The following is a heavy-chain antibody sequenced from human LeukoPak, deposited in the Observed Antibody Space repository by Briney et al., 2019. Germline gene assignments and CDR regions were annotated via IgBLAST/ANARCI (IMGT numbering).Heavy chain of an antibody. CDR2: INHSGST. V-gene: IGHV4-34*01. CDR3: ARGLSSSYYREGES. CDR1: GESLSGFY. J-gene: IGHJ4*02. D-gene: IGHD6-13*01. Sequence: SETLSLTCAVYGESLSGFYWSWIRQPPGKGLEWIGEINHSGSTHYNPSLKSRVTVSVDTSKNQFSLKLRSLTAADTAVYYCARGLSSSYYREGESWGQGTLVTVSS.